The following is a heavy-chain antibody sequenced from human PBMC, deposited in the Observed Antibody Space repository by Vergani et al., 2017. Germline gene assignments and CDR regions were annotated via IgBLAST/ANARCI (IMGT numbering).Heavy chain of an antibody. D-gene: IGHD3-3*01. CDR1: GYTFTDYY. CDR3: ATMPAYYDFWSDHDY. J-gene: IGHJ4*02. V-gene: IGHV1-69-2*01. Sequence: EVQLVQSGAEVQKPGATVKISCKVSGYTFTDYYMHWVQQAPGQGLEWMGLVDPEDGETIYAEKFQGRVTITADTSTDTAYMELSRLRSEDTAVYYCATMPAYYDFWSDHDYWGQGTLVTVSS. CDR2: VDPEDGET.